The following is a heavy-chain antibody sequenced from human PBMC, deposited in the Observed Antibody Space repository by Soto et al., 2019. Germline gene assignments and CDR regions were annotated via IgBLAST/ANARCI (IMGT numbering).Heavy chain of an antibody. CDR1: GGSFSGYY. V-gene: IGHV4-34*01. J-gene: IGHJ6*02. D-gene: IGHD2-21*02. Sequence: PSETLSLTCAVYGGSFSGYYWSWIRQPPGKGLEWIGEINHSGSTNYNPSLKSRVAISVDTSKNQFSLKLSSVTAADTAVYYCARGLGGGNSYYYYYGMDVWGQGTTVTVSS. CDR3: ARGLGGGNSYYYYYGMDV. CDR2: INHSGST.